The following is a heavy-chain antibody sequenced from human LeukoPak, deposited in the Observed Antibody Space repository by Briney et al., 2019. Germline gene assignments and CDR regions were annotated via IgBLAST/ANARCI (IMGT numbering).Heavy chain of an antibody. D-gene: IGHD3-3*01. CDR3: ARDQYDTWSRRGNFDS. J-gene: IGHJ4*02. CDR1: GFIFSNYP. CDR2: ISGTSSYI. V-gene: IGHV3-21*01. Sequence: GGSLRLSCAASGFIFSNYPMNWVRQAPGKGLEWVSTISGTSSYIQYADSVKGRFTISRDNAKNSLYLQMSSLRAEDAAMYYCARDQYDTWSRRGNFDSWGQGTLVIVSS.